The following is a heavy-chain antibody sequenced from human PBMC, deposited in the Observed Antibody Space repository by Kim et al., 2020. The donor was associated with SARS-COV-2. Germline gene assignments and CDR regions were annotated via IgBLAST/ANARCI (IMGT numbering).Heavy chain of an antibody. CDR1: GGSLSSSSYY. CDR2: AYYIGNT. Sequence: AETLSLTCTVSGGSLSSSSYYWGWIRQPPGKGLEWIGTAYYIGNTYYNPSLKRRVTISVDTSKNQFSLKLGSVTAADTAGYYCARHQRYRSGWYVAFYY. V-gene: IGHV4-39*01. D-gene: IGHD6-19*01. CDR3: ARHQRYRSGWYVAFYY. J-gene: IGHJ6*01.